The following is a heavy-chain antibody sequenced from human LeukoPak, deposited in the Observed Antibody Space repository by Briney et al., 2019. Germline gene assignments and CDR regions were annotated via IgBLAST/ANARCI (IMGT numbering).Heavy chain of an antibody. CDR3: AILSWDGRGTFS. D-gene: IGHD2/OR15-2a*01. V-gene: IGHV3-23*01. CDR1: GFTFSTYS. J-gene: IGHJ5*02. CDR2: IRGGAENT. Sequence: PGGSLRLSCAASGFTFSTYSMSWVRQAPGKGLELVSAIRGGAENTYYADSVRGRFTISRDNYKDTLTLQMNSLRAEDTAIYYCAILSWDGRGTFSWGQGTLVTVSS.